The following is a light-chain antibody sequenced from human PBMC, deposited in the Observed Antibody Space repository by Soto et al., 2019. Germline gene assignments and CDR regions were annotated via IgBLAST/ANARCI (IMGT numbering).Light chain of an antibody. CDR2: AAS. J-gene: IGKJ4*01. CDR3: QQSYSTPLT. CDR1: QSISSY. V-gene: IGKV1-39*01. Sequence: DIQMTQSPSSLSASVGDRVTITCRASQSISSYVNWYQQKPGKAPKLLIYAASSLQSGVPSRFSGSGSGTDFTLSISSLQPEDFASYYFQQSYSTPLTFGGGTKVEI.